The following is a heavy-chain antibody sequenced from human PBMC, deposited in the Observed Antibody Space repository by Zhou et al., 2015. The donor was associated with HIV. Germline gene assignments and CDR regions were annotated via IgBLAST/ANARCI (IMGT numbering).Heavy chain of an antibody. CDR2: ISAYNGNT. CDR3: ARLYYYDSSGYYYDY. V-gene: IGHV1-18*01. Sequence: LVQSGTEVKKPGSSVKVSCKASGYTFSSYGISWVRQAPGQGLEWMGWISAYNGNTNYAQKLQGRVTMTTDTSTRTAYMELSSLRSEDTAVYYCARLYYYDSSGYYYDYWGQGTLVTVSS. J-gene: IGHJ4*02. D-gene: IGHD3-22*01. CDR1: GYTFSSYG.